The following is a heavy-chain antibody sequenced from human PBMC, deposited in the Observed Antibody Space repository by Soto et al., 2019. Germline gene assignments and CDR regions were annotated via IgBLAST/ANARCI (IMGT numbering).Heavy chain of an antibody. CDR1: GGSISSGGYY. CDR3: ARAPRSIVVVQPFDY. CDR2: IYYSGST. D-gene: IGHD3-22*01. J-gene: IGHJ4*02. V-gene: IGHV4-31*03. Sequence: QVQLQESGPGLVKPSQTLTLTCTVSGGSISSGGYYWSWIRQHPGKGLEWIGYIYYSGSTYYNPSLKSRVTISVDTSKNQFSLKLSSVTAADTAVYYCARAPRSIVVVQPFDYWGQGTLVTVSS.